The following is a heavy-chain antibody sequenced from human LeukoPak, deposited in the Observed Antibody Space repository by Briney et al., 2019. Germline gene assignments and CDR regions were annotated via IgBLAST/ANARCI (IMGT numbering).Heavy chain of an antibody. CDR3: AKGITMIVVEPLFP. CDR2: IRYDGSNK. J-gene: IGHJ5*02. CDR1: GFTFSSYA. D-gene: IGHD3-22*01. V-gene: IGHV3-30*02. Sequence: GGSLRLSCAASGFTFSSYAMHWVRQAPGKGLEWVTFIRYDGSNKYYADSVKGRFTISRDNSKNTLYLQMNSLRAEDTAVYYCAKGITMIVVEPLFPWGQGTLVTVSS.